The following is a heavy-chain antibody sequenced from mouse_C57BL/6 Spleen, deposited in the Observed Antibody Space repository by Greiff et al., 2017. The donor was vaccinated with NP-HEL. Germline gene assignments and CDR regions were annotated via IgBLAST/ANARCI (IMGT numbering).Heavy chain of an antibody. D-gene: IGHD2-14*01. V-gene: IGHV1-82*01. CDR2: IYPGDGDT. CDR1: GYAFSSSW. CDR3: ARWEYDGYDFDY. J-gene: IGHJ2*01. Sequence: QVQLQQSGPELVKPGASVKISCKASGYAFSSSWMNWVKQRPGKGLEWIGRIYPGDGDTNYTGKFKGKATLTAAKSSSTAYMQLSILTSEDSSVDCCARWEYDGYDFDYWGKGTTLTVSS.